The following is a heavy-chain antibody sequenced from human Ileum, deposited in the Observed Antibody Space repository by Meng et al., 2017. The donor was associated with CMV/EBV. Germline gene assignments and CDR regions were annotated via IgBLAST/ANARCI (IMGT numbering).Heavy chain of an antibody. CDR2: IYWNDVE. J-gene: IGHJ4*02. D-gene: IGHD2-15*01. CDR3: IYGVAIF. V-gene: IGHV2-5*04. CDR1: GFALTTNQVG. Sequence: QFTLKESGPTLVKPTQTLTLTCTFSGFALTTNQVGVGWIRQPPGKALEWVALIYWNDVEHYSPSLKSRLTITKDTSKDQVVLTMANMDPVDTGTYYCIYGVAIFWGQGTLVTVSS.